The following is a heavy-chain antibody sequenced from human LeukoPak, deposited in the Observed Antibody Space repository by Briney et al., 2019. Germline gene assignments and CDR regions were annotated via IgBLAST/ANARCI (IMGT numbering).Heavy chain of an antibody. J-gene: IGHJ6*02. CDR2: ISSSSSYT. Sequence: GGSLRLSCAATGFTFSDYYMSWIRQAPGKGLEWVSYISSSSSYTNYADSVKGRFTISRGNAKNSLYLQMNSLRAEDTAVYYCVRVRGANYYYYYGMDVWGQGTTVTVSS. D-gene: IGHD3-10*01. V-gene: IGHV3-11*03. CDR3: VRVRGANYYYYYGMDV. CDR1: GFTFSDYY.